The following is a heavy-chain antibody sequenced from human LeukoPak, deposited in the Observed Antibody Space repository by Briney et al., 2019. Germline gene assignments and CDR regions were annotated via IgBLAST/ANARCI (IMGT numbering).Heavy chain of an antibody. CDR3: AKDAGRSDVDYFDY. Sequence: PGGSLRLSCAASGFIYNNYAMSWVRQAPGKGLEWVSAISDSGANTYYAVSVRGRFTISRDNLNSLRAEDTAIYYCAKDAGRSDVDYFDYWGQGTLVTVSS. CDR1: GFIYNNYA. J-gene: IGHJ4*02. D-gene: IGHD1-26*01. CDR2: ISDSGANT. V-gene: IGHV3-23*01.